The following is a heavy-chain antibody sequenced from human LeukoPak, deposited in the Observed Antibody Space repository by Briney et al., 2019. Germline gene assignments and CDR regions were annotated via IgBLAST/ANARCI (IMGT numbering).Heavy chain of an antibody. CDR1: GGSISSYC. V-gene: IGHV4-59*08. CDR2: IYYSGST. J-gene: IGHJ4*02. CDR3: ARQRYSSFDY. D-gene: IGHD6-19*01. Sequence: SETLSLTCTVSGGSISSYCWSWIRQPPGKGLEWIGYIYYSGSTNYNPSLKSRVTISVDTSKNQFSLKLSSVTAADTAVYYCARQRYSSFDYWGQGTLVTVSS.